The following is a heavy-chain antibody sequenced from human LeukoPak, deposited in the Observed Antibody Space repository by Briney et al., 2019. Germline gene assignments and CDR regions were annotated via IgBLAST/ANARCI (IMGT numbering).Heavy chain of an antibody. CDR3: AGGAGWSIDY. D-gene: IGHD2-15*01. CDR2: LKQDGSEI. Sequence: GGSLRLSCAASGFTFSDYWMNWVRQAPGKGLEWVAILKQDGSEILYVDSVKGRFTISRDNAKNSLYLQMNSLRAEDTAVYYCAGGAGWSIDYWGQGALVTVSS. V-gene: IGHV3-7*01. J-gene: IGHJ4*02. CDR1: GFTFSDYW.